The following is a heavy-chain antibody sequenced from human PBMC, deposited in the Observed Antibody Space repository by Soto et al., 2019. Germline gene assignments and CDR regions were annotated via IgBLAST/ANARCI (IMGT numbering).Heavy chain of an antibody. Sequence: QITLKESGPTLVKPTQTLTLTCTFSGFSLSTTAVGVGWIRQPPGKALEWLAFIYWADAKRYSPSPKGRLTVTKDTSKNQVVLTMTDMDPVDTATYYCAHRDTSLETMGEFDYWGQGTLFTVSS. CDR3: AHRDTSLETMGEFDY. CDR1: GFSLSTTAVG. J-gene: IGHJ4*02. CDR2: IYWADAK. V-gene: IGHV2-5*02. D-gene: IGHD3-16*01.